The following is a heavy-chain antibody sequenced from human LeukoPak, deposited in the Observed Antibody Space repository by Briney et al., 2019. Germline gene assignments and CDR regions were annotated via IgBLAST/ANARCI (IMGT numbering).Heavy chain of an antibody. CDR2: VYTSGTT. D-gene: IGHD3-10*01. J-gene: IGHJ5*02. CDR3: ARGFGDP. Sequence: SETLSLTCTVSGGSIRGYYWSWFPQPAGKGLKCIGSVYTSGTTNYNPSLKSPVTMSIDTSKSQFSLNLTSVTAADRAVYYCARGFGDPWGQGTLVTVSS. CDR1: GGSIRGYY. V-gene: IGHV4-4*07.